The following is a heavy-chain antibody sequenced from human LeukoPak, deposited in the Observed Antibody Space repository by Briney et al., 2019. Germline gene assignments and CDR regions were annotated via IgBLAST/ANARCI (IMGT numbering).Heavy chain of an antibody. CDR1: GCTFTAHY. J-gene: IGHJ2*01. Sequence: APVKVSCRASGCTFTAHYMHWVRQAPGQGLEWMGWIDPNSGGTNYAQKFLGSVTMTGDTSINTAFMELSRLRSDDTAIYYCARGRGTTMVRGVITSYFDLWGRGSLVTVSS. D-gene: IGHD3-10*01. V-gene: IGHV1-2*02. CDR3: ARGRGTTMVRGVITSYFDL. CDR2: IDPNSGGT.